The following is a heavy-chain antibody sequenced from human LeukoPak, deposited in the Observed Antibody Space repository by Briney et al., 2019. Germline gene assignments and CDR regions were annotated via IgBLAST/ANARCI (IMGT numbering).Heavy chain of an antibody. J-gene: IGHJ4*02. D-gene: IGHD5-24*01. CDR3: ARGRLQLPI. V-gene: IGHV4-59*01. Sequence: SETLSLTCTVSVGAISSYYWSWIRQPPGKGLEWIGYNYYSGSTNYNPPLKSRVTISVDTSKNQFSLKLSSETAADTAVYYCARGRLQLPIWGQGTLVTVSS. CDR1: VGAISSYY. CDR2: NYYSGST.